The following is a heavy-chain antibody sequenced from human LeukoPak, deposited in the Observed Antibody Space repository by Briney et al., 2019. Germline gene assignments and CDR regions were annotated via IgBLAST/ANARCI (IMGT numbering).Heavy chain of an antibody. CDR2: ISYDGSNK. CDR1: GFTFSSYG. J-gene: IGHJ4*02. CDR3: AKGLLY. Sequence: PGGSLRLSCAASGFTFSSYGMHWVRQAPGKGLEWVAVISYDGSNKYYADSVKGRFTISRDNSKNTLYLQMNSLRAEDTAVYYCAKGLLYWGQGTLVTVSS. V-gene: IGHV3-30*18. D-gene: IGHD2/OR15-2a*01.